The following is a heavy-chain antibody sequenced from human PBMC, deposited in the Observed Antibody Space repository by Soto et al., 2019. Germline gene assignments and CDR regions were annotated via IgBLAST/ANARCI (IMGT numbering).Heavy chain of an antibody. CDR2: IRNKANNYAT. Sequence: EVQLVESGGGLVQPGGSLKLSCAASGFTFSGSAMHWVRQASGKGLEWVGRIRNKANNYATAYAASVKGRFTISRDDSKNAAYLQMNSLKTEDTAVYYCASSAVAVADYSLDLWGRGTLVTVSS. CDR1: GFTFSGSA. J-gene: IGHJ2*01. D-gene: IGHD6-19*01. CDR3: ASSAVAVADYSLDL. V-gene: IGHV3-73*02.